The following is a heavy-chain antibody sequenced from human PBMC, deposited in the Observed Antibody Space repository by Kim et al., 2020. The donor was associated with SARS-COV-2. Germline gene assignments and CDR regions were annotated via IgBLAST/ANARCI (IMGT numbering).Heavy chain of an antibody. V-gene: IGHV4-31*02. Sequence: GRTCYNPSLKSRVTISVDTSKNQFSLKLSSVTAADPAVYYCARDAAGNFDYWGQGTLVTVSS. CDR2: GRT. CDR3: ARDAAGNFDY. J-gene: IGHJ4*02. D-gene: IGHD6-25*01.